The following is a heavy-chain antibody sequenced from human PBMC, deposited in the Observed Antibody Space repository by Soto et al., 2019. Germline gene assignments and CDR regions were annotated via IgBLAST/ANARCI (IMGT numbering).Heavy chain of an antibody. Sequence: ASVKVSCKASGYTFTSYGISWVRQAPGQGLDWMGWISAYNGNTNYAQKLQGRVTMTTDTSTSTAYMELRSLRSDDTAVYYCARDTPYGSGSYYRHDAFDIWGQGTMVTVSS. CDR2: ISAYNGNT. CDR1: GYTFTSYG. J-gene: IGHJ3*02. V-gene: IGHV1-18*01. D-gene: IGHD3-10*01. CDR3: ARDTPYGSGSYYRHDAFDI.